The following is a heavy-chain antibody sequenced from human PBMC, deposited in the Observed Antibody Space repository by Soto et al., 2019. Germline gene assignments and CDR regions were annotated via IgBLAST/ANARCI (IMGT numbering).Heavy chain of an antibody. CDR3: ARVSPADGTLSAFEI. CDR2: ITSGSNYI. V-gene: IGHV3-21*01. CDR1: GFTFSTYS. D-gene: IGHD1-26*01. J-gene: IGHJ3*02. Sequence: EVQLVESGGGLVKPGGSLRLSCAASGFTFSTYSMNWVRQAPGKGLEWVSAITSGSNYIYYADSVKGRFTISRDNAKNARELQVNILRAEDTAVYYCARVSPADGTLSAFEIWGQGTVVTVSS.